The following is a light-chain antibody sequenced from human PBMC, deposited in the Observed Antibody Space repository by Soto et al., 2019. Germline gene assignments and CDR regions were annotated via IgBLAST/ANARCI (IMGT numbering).Light chain of an antibody. J-gene: IGKJ2*01. CDR2: GSS. V-gene: IGKV3-20*01. CDR3: QQYGSSPPYT. CDR1: QTVSDNY. Sequence: EIVLTQSPGILSLSPGERDTLSCRASQTVSDNYLAWYQQKPGQSPRLLIYGSSDRATGIPDRFSGSGSGTDFTLTINRVEPEDFAIYYCQQYGSSPPYTFGQGTTLEI.